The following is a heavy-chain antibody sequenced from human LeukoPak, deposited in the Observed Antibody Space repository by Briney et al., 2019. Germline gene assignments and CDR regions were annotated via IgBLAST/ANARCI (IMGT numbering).Heavy chain of an antibody. J-gene: IGHJ6*03. Sequence: EASVKVSCKASGYTFTSYGTSWVRQAPGQGLEWMGWISAYNGNTNYAQKLQGRVTMTTDTSTSTAYMELRSLRSDDTAVYYCARGLYDYEPYYYMDVWGKGTTVTVSS. D-gene: IGHD4-17*01. CDR1: GYTFTSYG. CDR2: ISAYNGNT. CDR3: ARGLYDYEPYYYMDV. V-gene: IGHV1-18*01.